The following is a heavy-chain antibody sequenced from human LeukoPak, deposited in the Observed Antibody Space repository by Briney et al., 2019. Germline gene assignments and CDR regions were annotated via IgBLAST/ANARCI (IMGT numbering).Heavy chain of an antibody. V-gene: IGHV4-4*07. CDR2: IYTSGST. D-gene: IGHD3-22*01. CDR1: GGSISSYY. Sequence: PSETLSLTCTVSGGSISSYYWSWIRQPAGEGLEWIGRIYTSGSTNYNPSLKSRVTMSVDTSKNQFSLKLSSVTAADTAVYYCARDSNYYDSSGYYLGAFDIWGQGTMVTVSS. J-gene: IGHJ3*02. CDR3: ARDSNYYDSSGYYLGAFDI.